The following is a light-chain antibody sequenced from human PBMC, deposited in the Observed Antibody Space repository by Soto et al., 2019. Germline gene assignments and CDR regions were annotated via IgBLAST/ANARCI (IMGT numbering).Light chain of an antibody. J-gene: IGKJ3*01. CDR2: TAS. Sequence: DIQMTQSPSSVSASVGDRVTVTCRASQGISSCLAWYQQKPGKAPKLLIYTASSLQSGVPSRFSGSGSRTEFARTISSLQPQGCASYYCQQANSFPSFTFGPGTKVEIK. CDR1: QGISSC. CDR3: QQANSFPSFT. V-gene: IGKV1-12*02.